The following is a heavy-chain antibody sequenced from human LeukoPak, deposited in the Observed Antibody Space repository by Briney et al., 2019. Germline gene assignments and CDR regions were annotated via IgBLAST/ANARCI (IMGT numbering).Heavy chain of an antibody. CDR3: AKQVCGADCYYYYGTDV. Sequence: GGSLRLSCAASGFTFRSYAMTWVRQAPGKGLEWVSSISDSGTSTYYADSVKGRFTISRDNSKNTLYLQMNSLRAEDTAVYYCAKQVCGADCYYYYGTDVWGQGTTVTVSS. V-gene: IGHV3-23*01. CDR2: ISDSGTST. D-gene: IGHD2-21*02. CDR1: GFTFRSYA. J-gene: IGHJ6*02.